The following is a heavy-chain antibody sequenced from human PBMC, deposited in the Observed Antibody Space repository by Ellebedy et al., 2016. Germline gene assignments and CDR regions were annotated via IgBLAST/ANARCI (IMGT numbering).Heavy chain of an antibody. Sequence: GESLKISCAASGFTFSSYWMSWVRQAPGKGLEWVSAISGSGGSTYYADSVKGRFTISRDNSKNTLYLQMNSLRAEDTAVYYCAREWELLRGIQDYWGQGTLVTVSS. CDR2: ISGSGGST. V-gene: IGHV3-23*01. J-gene: IGHJ4*02. D-gene: IGHD1-26*01. CDR1: GFTFSSYW. CDR3: AREWELLRGIQDY.